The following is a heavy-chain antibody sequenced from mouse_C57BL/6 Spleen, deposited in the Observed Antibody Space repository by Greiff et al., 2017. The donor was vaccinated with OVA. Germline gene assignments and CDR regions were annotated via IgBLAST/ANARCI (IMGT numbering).Heavy chain of an antibody. V-gene: IGHV3-6*01. CDR2: ISYDGSN. CDR3: ARELLLRSFDV. Sequence: ESGPGLVKPSQSLSLTCSVTGYSITSGYYWNWIRQFPGNKLEWMGYISYDGSNNYNPSLKNRISITRDTSKNQFFLKLNSVTTEDTATYYCARELLLRSFDVWGTGTTVTVSA. J-gene: IGHJ1*03. CDR1: GYSITSGYY. D-gene: IGHD1-1*01.